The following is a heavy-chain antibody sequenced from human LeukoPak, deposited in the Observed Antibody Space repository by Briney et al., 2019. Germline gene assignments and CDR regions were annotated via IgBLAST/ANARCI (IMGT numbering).Heavy chain of an antibody. Sequence: PSETLSLTCTVSGVSISSSSYYWGWLRQPPGKGGEWCECIYYRGSTYYNPSLTTRVTMSVDTSKNQFSLKVSSVTAADTAVYYCARVFDSGSQAYFYYMDVWGKGTTVTISS. CDR3: ARVFDSGSQAYFYYMDV. J-gene: IGHJ6*03. D-gene: IGHD3-10*01. CDR1: GVSISSSSYY. V-gene: IGHV4-39*07. CDR2: IYYRGST.